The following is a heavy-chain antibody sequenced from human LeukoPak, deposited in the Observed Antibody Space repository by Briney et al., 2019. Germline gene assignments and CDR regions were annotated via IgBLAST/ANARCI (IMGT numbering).Heavy chain of an antibody. J-gene: IGHJ3*02. CDR3: ARGDDTDAFDI. D-gene: IGHD1-1*01. CDR1: GGSFSGYY. Sequence: SETLSLTCAVYGGSFSGYYWSWIRQPPGKGLEWIGEINHSGSTNYNPSLKSRVTISVDTSKNQFSLKLSSVTAADTAVYYCARGDDTDAFDIWGQGTMVTVSS. CDR2: INHSGST. V-gene: IGHV4-34*01.